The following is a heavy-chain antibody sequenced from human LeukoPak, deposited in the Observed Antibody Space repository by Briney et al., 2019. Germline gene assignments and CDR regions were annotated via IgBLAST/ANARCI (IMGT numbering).Heavy chain of an antibody. CDR3: ARSRDVWSGHSEANDC. V-gene: IGHV4-4*02. J-gene: IGHJ4*02. CDR1: GGSISSSNW. D-gene: IGHD3-3*01. CDR2: IYHSGST. Sequence: KPSETLSLTCAVSGGSISSSNWWSWVRQPPGKGLEWIGEIYHSGSTNYNPSLKSRVTISVDKSKNQFSLKLSSVTAADTAVHYCARSRDVWSGHSEANDCWGQGTLVTVSS.